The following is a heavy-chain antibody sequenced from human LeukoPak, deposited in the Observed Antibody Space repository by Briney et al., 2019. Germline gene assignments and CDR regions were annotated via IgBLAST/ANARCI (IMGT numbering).Heavy chain of an antibody. CDR1: GGSISSGSYY. Sequence: PSETLSLTCTVSGGSISSGSYYWSWIRQPAGKGLEWIGRIYTSGSTNNNPSLQSRVTISVDTSKNQFSLKLSSVTAADTAVYYCARDWVGVSSVGPSYYYYMDVWGKGTTVTVSS. J-gene: IGHJ6*03. D-gene: IGHD2-8*02. CDR3: ARDWVGVSSVGPSYYYYMDV. V-gene: IGHV4-61*02. CDR2: IYTSGST.